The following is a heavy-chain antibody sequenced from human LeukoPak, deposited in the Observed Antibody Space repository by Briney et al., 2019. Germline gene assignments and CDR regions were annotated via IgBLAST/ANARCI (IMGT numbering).Heavy chain of an antibody. V-gene: IGHV3-30*03. CDR1: GFTFSTYG. CDR2: ISYDGSNK. D-gene: IGHD3-3*01. J-gene: IGHJ4*02. CDR3: VNFWSGPDVVY. Sequence: GGSLRLSCAASGFTFSTYGMHWVRQAPGKGLEWVAVISYDGSNKYYTDSVKGRFTISRDNSKNTLYLQMNSLRDEDTAVYYCVNFWSGPDVVYWGQGTLVTVSS.